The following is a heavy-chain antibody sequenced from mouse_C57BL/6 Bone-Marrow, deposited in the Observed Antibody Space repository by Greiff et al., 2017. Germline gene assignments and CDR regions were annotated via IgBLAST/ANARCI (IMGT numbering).Heavy chain of an antibody. CDR2: IYPGDGDT. D-gene: IGHD1-1*01. CDR1: GYAFSSYW. CDR3: ARRGCSSYWYFDV. J-gene: IGHJ1*03. Sequence: QVQLQQSGAELVKPGASVKISCKASGYAFSSYWMNWVKQRPGKGLEWIGQIYPGDGDTNYNGKFKGKATLTADKSSSTAYMQLSSLTSEDSAVYFCARRGCSSYWYFDVWGTGTTVTGSS. V-gene: IGHV1-80*01.